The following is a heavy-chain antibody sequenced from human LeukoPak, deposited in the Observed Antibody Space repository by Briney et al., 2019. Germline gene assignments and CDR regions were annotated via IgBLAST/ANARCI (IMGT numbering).Heavy chain of an antibody. CDR3: ARDRVGATYSFDI. J-gene: IGHJ3*02. CDR2: IRHSGGT. CDR1: GYSITSVDY. V-gene: IGHV4-38-2*02. Sequence: SETLSLTCAVSGYSITSVDYWGWMRQRPGKGLEWIVSIRHSGGTYYNPSLKSRVTISVDTPKNQFSQKLYSVPAPDTGVYYCARDRVGATYSFDIWGQGTMVTVSS. D-gene: IGHD1-26*01.